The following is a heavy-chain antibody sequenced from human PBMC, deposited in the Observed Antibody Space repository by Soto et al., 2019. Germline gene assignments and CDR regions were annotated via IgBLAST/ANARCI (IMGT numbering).Heavy chain of an antibody. CDR3: ASEAGFGIAAAGFDY. CDR1: GFTFSGYG. Sequence: GGSLRLSCAASGFTFSGYGMHWVRQAPGKGLEWVAAISNDGRTKYYADSVKGRFTISRDNSKNTLYLQMNSLRAEDTAVYYCASEAGFGIAAAGFDYWGQGTLVTVSS. V-gene: IGHV3-33*08. D-gene: IGHD6-13*01. CDR2: ISNDGRTK. J-gene: IGHJ4*02.